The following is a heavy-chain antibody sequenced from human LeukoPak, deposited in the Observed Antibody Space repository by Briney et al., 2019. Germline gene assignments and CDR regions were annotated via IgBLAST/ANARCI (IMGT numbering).Heavy chain of an antibody. CDR1: GFTFGDYA. CDR2: IRSKAYGGTT. J-gene: IGHJ4*02. D-gene: IGHD3-9*01. V-gene: IGHV3-49*03. CDR3: TRGRTYYDILRIDGDFDY. Sequence: HTGGSLRLSCTASGFTFGDYAMSWFRQAPGKGLEWVGFIRSKAYGGTTEYAASVKGRFTISRDDSKSIAYLQMNSLKTEDTAVYYCTRGRTYYDILRIDGDFDYRGQGTLVTVSS.